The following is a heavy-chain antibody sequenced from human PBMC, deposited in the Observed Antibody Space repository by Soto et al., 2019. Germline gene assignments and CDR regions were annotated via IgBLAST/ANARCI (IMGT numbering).Heavy chain of an antibody. CDR3: ARGGILGAHNWFDP. Sequence: ASVKVSCKASGGTFSSDAISWVRQAPGQGLEWMGGIIPISGIPNYAQKFQGRVTITADESTRTAYMEVSSLRSEDTAVYYCARGGILGAHNWFDPWGQGTLVTVSS. CDR1: GGTFSSDA. J-gene: IGHJ5*02. CDR2: IIPISGIP. V-gene: IGHV1-69*13. D-gene: IGHD1-26*01.